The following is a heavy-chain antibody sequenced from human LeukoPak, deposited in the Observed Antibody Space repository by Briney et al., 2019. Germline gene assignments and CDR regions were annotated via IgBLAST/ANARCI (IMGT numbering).Heavy chain of an antibody. Sequence: WGSLRLSCAASGFTFSSFAMSWVRQAPGKGLEWVSAISGSGDSTYYADSVKGRFTISRDNSKNTLYLQMNSLRAEDTAVYYCAKGPKRRLVDFDYWGQGTLVTVSS. CDR1: GFTFSSFA. J-gene: IGHJ4*02. V-gene: IGHV3-23*01. CDR2: ISGSGDST. D-gene: IGHD6-19*01. CDR3: AKGPKRRLVDFDY.